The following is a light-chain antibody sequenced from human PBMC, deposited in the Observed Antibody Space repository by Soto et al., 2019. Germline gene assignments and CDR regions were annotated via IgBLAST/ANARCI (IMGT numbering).Light chain of an antibody. Sequence: EIVLTQSPATLSLSPGERATLSCRASQSVSSYLAWYQQKLGQAPGLLIYDASNRATGIPARFSGSGSGTGFTLTISSLEPEDFAVYYCQQRSNWPPTFGPGTKVEIK. CDR3: QQRSNWPPT. CDR2: DAS. V-gene: IGKV3-11*01. CDR1: QSVSSY. J-gene: IGKJ1*01.